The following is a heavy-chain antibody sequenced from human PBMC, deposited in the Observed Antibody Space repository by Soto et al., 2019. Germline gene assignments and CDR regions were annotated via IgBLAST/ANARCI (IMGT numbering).Heavy chain of an antibody. J-gene: IGHJ5*02. CDR2: ISSSSSTI. Sequence: GGSLRLSCAASGFTFSSYSMNWVRQTPGKGLEWVSYISSSSSTIYYADSVKGRFTISRDNAKNSLYLQMNSLRAEDTAVNYCGRGQANWSSTSCYASWFDPWGQGTLVTVSS. D-gene: IGHD2-2*01. V-gene: IGHV3-48*01. CDR1: GFTFSSYS. CDR3: GRGQANWSSTSCYASWFDP.